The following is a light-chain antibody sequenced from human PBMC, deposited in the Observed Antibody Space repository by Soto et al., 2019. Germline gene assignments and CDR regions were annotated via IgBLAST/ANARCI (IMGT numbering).Light chain of an antibody. V-gene: IGKV3-15*01. CDR1: QSINND. CDR3: QQYDNWPPIT. CDR2: GAS. Sequence: VMTHSPAALSVSPCERATLSSSASQSINNDLAWYQHKPGQAPRLLIYGASTRAIGVPARFSGSGSGTEFTLTIDSLQSDDFAVYYCQQYDNWPPITFGQGTRLEI. J-gene: IGKJ5*01.